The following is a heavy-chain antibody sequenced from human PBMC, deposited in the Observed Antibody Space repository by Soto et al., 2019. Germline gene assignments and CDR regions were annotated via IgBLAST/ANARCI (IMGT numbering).Heavy chain of an antibody. CDR1: GGSISSGDYY. J-gene: IGHJ4*02. D-gene: IGHD1-26*01. V-gene: IGHV4-30-4*01. CDR3: TRQYSGRYFDY. Sequence: SETLSLTCTVSGGSISSGDYYWSWIRQPPGKGLEWIGYIYYSGSTYYNPSLKSRVTISVDTSKNQFSLKLSSVTAADTAVYYCTRQYSGRYFDYWGQGTLVTVSS. CDR2: IYYSGST.